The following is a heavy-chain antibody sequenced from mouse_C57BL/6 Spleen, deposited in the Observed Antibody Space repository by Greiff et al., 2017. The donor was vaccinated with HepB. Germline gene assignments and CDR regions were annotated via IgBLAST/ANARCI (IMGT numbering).Heavy chain of an antibody. D-gene: IGHD1-1*01. CDR3: AREGYYGRYFDV. J-gene: IGHJ1*03. Sequence: EVQLLESGPGLVKPSQSLSLTCSVTGYSITSGYYWNWIRQFPGNKLEWMGYISYDGSNNYNPSLKNRISITRDTSKNQFFPKLKSVTTEDTATYYCAREGYYGRYFDVWGTGTTVTVSS. CDR1: GYSITSGYY. CDR2: ISYDGSN. V-gene: IGHV3-6*01.